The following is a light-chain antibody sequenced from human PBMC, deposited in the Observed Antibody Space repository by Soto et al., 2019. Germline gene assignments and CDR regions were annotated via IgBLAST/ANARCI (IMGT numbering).Light chain of an antibody. CDR2: DVS. Sequence: QSALTQPRSVSGSPGQSVTISCTGTSSDVGGYNYVSWYQQHPGKAPKLMIYDVSKRPSGVPDRSSGSKSGHTASLTISGLQAEDEADDYCCSSAGSYSYVFGTGTKLTVL. CDR3: CSSAGSYSYV. CDR1: SSDVGGYNY. J-gene: IGLJ1*01. V-gene: IGLV2-11*01.